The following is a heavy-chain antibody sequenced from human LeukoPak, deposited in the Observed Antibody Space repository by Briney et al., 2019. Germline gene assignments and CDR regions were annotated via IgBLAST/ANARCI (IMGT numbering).Heavy chain of an antibody. J-gene: IGHJ3*02. CDR2: IYYSGST. Sequence: SQTLSLTCTVSGGSISSGGYYWSWIRQHPGKGLEWIGYIYYSGSTYYNPSLKSRVTISVDTSKNQFSLKLSSVTAADTAVYYCARSGYSSSWTDAFDIWGQGTVVTVSS. CDR3: ARSGYSSSWTDAFDI. D-gene: IGHD6-13*01. V-gene: IGHV4-31*03. CDR1: GGSISSGGYY.